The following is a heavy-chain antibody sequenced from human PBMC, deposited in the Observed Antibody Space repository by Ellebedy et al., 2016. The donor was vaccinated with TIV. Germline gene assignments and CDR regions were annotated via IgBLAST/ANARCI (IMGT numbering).Heavy chain of an antibody. J-gene: IGHJ4*02. CDR2: IDWDGST. V-gene: IGHV2-70*11. CDR3: ARVYSRYYYGADY. D-gene: IGHD3-10*01. CDR1: GFSLTTVGMC. Sequence: SGPTLVKPTETLTLTCNFSGFSLTTVGMCISWIRQPPGKAPEWLARIDWDGSTKYSTSLKTRLTISKDTSVNQVVLTITDMDPEDTATYFCARVYSRYYYGADYWGRGTLVTVSS.